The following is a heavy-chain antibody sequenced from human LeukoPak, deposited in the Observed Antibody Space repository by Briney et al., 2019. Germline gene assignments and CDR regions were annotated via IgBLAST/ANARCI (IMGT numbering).Heavy chain of an antibody. CDR3: ARGTWATLYYYYMDV. CDR2: INSDGSST. V-gene: IGHV3-74*01. J-gene: IGHJ6*03. D-gene: IGHD5-24*01. Sequence: GALSLSFAASGFPFSSYWMHWVRQAPGKGVVWVSRINSDGSSTSYTDSVKGRFTISRDNAKNTLYLQMNSLRAEDTAVYYCARGTWATLYYYYMDVWGKGTTVTVSS. CDR1: GFPFSSYW.